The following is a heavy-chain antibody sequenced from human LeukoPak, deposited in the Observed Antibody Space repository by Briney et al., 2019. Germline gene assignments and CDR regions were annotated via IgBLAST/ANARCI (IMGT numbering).Heavy chain of an antibody. D-gene: IGHD6-13*01. CDR3: ARTGVVAAEGYYYYGMDV. J-gene: IGHJ6*02. Sequence: PSETLSLTCAVYGGSFSGYYWSWIRQPPGKGLEWIGEINHSGSTNYNPSLKSRVTKSVDTSKNQFSLKLSSVTAADTAVYYCARTGVVAAEGYYYYGMDVWGQGTTVTVSS. V-gene: IGHV4-34*01. CDR2: INHSGST. CDR1: GGSFSGYY.